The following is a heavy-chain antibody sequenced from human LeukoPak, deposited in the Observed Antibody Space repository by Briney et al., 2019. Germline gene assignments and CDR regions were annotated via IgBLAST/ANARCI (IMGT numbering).Heavy chain of an antibody. CDR2: INHSGST. V-gene: IGHV4-34*01. D-gene: IGHD2-2*03. CDR1: GGSLSDYS. J-gene: IGHJ5*02. CDR3: AGSNWFDP. Sequence: SETLSLTCAVYGGSLSDYSWSWIRQPPGKGLEWIGEINHSGSTNYNPSLKSRVTISVDTAKNQFPLMLSSVTAADTAVFYCAGSNWFDPWGQGTLVTVSS.